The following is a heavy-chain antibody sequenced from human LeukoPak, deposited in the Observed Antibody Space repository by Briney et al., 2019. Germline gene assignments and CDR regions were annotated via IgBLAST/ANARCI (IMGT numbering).Heavy chain of an antibody. CDR3: ARGRRGSPAVNFGY. V-gene: IGHV3-30-3*01. J-gene: IGHJ4*02. D-gene: IGHD2-2*01. Sequence: GRSLRLSCAASGFTFSSYAMHWVRQAPGKGLEWVAVVSYDGSNKYYADSVKGRFTISRDNSKNTLYLQMNSLRAEDTAVYYCARGRRGSPAVNFGYWGQGTLVTVSS. CDR2: VSYDGSNK. CDR1: GFTFSSYA.